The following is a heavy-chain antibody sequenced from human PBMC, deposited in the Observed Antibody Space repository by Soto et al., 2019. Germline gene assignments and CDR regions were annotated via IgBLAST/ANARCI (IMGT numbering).Heavy chain of an antibody. CDR3: ARDQGVAAAGIAWFDP. V-gene: IGHV4-4*07. D-gene: IGHD6-13*01. J-gene: IGHJ5*02. CDR1: GASMNSYH. Sequence: SETLSLTCTVSGASMNSYHWSWIRQPAGKGLEWIGHIHSSGSTNYNPSLKSRVTMSVDTSKNQFSLRLMSLTAADTAVYYCARDQGVAAAGIAWFDPWGQGSLVTVSS. CDR2: IHSSGST.